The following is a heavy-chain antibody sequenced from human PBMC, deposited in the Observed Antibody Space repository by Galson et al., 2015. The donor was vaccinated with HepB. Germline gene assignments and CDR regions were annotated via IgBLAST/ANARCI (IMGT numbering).Heavy chain of an antibody. J-gene: IGHJ4*02. V-gene: IGHV3-11*06. D-gene: IGHD6-13*01. CDR2: ISSSSSYT. Sequence: SLRLSCAASGFTFSDYYMSWIRQAPGKGLEWVSYISSSSSYTNYADSVKGRFTISRDNAKNSLYLQMNSLRAEDTAVYYCAREAAAAGTWLDYWGQGTLVTVSS. CDR3: AREAAAAGTWLDY. CDR1: GFTFSDYY.